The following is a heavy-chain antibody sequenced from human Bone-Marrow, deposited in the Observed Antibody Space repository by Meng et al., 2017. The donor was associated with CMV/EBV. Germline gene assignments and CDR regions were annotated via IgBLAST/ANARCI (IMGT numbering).Heavy chain of an antibody. Sequence: QVQLQESGPGLVKPSETLSLTCTVSGSSISSYYWCWIRQPPGKGLESIGRIYTSGSTNYNPSLKSRVTMSVDTSKNQFSLKLSSVTAADTAVYYCASELGGGDYAYWGQGTLVTVSS. V-gene: IGHV4-4*07. CDR1: GSSISSYY. J-gene: IGHJ4*02. CDR3: ASELGGGDYAY. CDR2: IYTSGST. D-gene: IGHD4-17*01.